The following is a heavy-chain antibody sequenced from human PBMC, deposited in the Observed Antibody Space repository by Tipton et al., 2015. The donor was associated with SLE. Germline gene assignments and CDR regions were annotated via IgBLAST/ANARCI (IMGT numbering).Heavy chain of an antibody. V-gene: IGHV3-23*03. CDR2: IYSGGGT. CDR3: ARPRDSSGYGPGY. CDR1: GFSFTSYA. J-gene: IGHJ4*02. D-gene: IGHD3-22*01. Sequence: SLRLSCVASGFSFTSYAMSWVRQAPGKGLEWVSIIYSGGGTYYTDSVKGRFTISRDNAKNSLYLQMNSLRAEDTAVYYCARPRDSSGYGPGYWGQGTLVTVSS.